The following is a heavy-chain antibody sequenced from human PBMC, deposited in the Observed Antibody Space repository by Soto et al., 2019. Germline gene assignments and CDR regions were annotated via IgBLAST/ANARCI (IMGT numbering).Heavy chain of an antibody. CDR2: IIPILGIA. J-gene: IGHJ4*02. CDR1: GGTFSSYT. D-gene: IGHD6-13*01. Sequence: QVQLVQSGAEVKKPGSSVKVSCKASGGTFSSYTISWVRQAPGQGLEWMGRIIPILGIANYAQKFQGRVTLTADKSTRTAYMELSSLRSEDTAVYYCAIDGKYSRSWSPPDYWGQGTLVTVSS. CDR3: AIDGKYSRSWSPPDY. V-gene: IGHV1-69*08.